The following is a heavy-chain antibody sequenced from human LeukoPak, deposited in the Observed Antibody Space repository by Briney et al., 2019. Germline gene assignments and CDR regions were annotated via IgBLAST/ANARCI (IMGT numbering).Heavy chain of an antibody. D-gene: IGHD3-10*01. CDR1: GFTFSSYS. CDR2: ISSSSSYI. J-gene: IGHJ5*02. CDR3: ARDWNGSGSYCNEPFDP. Sequence: GGSLRLSCAASGFTFSSYSMNWVRQAPGKGLEWVSSISSSSSYIYYADSVKGRFTISRDNAKNSLYLQMNSLRAEDTAVYYCARDWNGSGSYCNEPFDPWGQGTLVAVSS. V-gene: IGHV3-21*01.